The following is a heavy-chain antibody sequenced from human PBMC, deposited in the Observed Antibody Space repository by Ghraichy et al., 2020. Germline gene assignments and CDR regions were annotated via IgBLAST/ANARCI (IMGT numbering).Heavy chain of an antibody. CDR2: VHHTGST. CDR1: GASITSYH. D-gene: IGHD1-1*01. J-gene: IGHJ3*01. CDR3: AKWNDVYHAFDV. V-gene: IGHV4-59*03. Sequence: SETLSLTCTVSGASITSYHWNWIQQPPWGGLEWIGYVHHTGSTKYNPSLKRRVTLLIDTSKSQFSLRLNSVTAADTAVYYCAKWNDVYHAFDVWGHGTMVTVSS.